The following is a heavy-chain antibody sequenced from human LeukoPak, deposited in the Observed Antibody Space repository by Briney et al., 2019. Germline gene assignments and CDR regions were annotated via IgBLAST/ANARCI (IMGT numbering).Heavy chain of an antibody. J-gene: IGHJ4*02. CDR1: GFTFSTYS. Sequence: GGSLRLSCAASGFTFSTYSVNWVRQAPGKGLEWVSYIRFGGGTMYYADSVKGRFTISRDDAQNSMHLQMNSLRADDTAVYYCGRVSRATGYHYVEFWGQGTLVTVSS. CDR2: IRFGGGTM. V-gene: IGHV3-48*04. D-gene: IGHD3-9*01. CDR3: GRVSRATGYHYVEF.